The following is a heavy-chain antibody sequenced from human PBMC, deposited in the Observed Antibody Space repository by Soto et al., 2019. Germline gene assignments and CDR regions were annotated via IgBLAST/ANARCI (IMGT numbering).Heavy chain of an antibody. D-gene: IGHD2-21*02. Sequence: SETLSLTCTVTGDSISSRSYYWGWIGQPPGKGLEWIGSIYYSGSTYNNSSLRSLVSMSIDTSKDQFFLMLKSVADAETALYFCTRQRTSVVTQAYFDVWGPGSLVPVSS. V-gene: IGHV4-39*01. CDR3: TRQRTSVVTQAYFDV. CDR2: IYYSGST. CDR1: GDSISSRSYY. J-gene: IGHJ4*02.